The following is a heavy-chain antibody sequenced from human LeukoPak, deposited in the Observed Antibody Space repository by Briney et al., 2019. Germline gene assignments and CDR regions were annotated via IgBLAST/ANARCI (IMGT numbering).Heavy chain of an antibody. V-gene: IGHV4-38-2*02. CDR2: IYHSGYT. CDR3: ARSPSRDFDY. J-gene: IGHJ4*02. CDR1: GYSISSGYY. Sequence: SETLSLTCTVSGYSISSGYYWGWIRQPPGKGLEWIGSIYHSGYTYYNPSLKSRVTISVDTSKNQFSLKLSSVTAADTAVYYCARSPSRDFDYWGQGTLVTVSS.